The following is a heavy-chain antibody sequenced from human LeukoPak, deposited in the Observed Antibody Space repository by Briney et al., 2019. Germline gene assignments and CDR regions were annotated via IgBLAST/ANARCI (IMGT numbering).Heavy chain of an antibody. D-gene: IGHD1-26*01. V-gene: IGHV1-2*02. J-gene: IGHJ4*02. Sequence: ASVKVSCKASGYIFTGYYMHWVRQAPGQGLEWMGWINPNSGGTNSAQKFQGRVTMTRDTSISTAYVELNSLRSEDTAVYYCARDGGRYNTDYWGQGTLVTVSS. CDR1: GYIFTGYY. CDR3: ARDGGRYNTDY. CDR2: INPNSGGT.